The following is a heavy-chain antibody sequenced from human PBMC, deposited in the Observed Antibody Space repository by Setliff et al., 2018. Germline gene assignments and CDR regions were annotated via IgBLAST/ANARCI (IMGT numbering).Heavy chain of an antibody. J-gene: IGHJ4*02. D-gene: IGHD6-13*01. CDR3: ARALASAGTVFFDY. Sequence: SETLSLTCTVSGGSITSGRYYWGWIRQPPGQGLEWIASIHYSENTYYNPSLKTRVTISVDTSKNQFSLKLSFVTAADTAVYYCARALASAGTVFFDYWGQGTLVTVSS. V-gene: IGHV4-39*01. CDR2: IHYSENT. CDR1: GGSITSGRYY.